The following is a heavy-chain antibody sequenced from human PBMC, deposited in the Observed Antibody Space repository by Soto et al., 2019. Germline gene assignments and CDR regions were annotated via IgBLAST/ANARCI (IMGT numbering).Heavy chain of an antibody. V-gene: IGHV3-23*01. CDR2: IGASGGST. CDR1: GFSFSSYA. D-gene: IGHD3-10*01. J-gene: IGHJ4*02. Sequence: EVQLLQSGGGLVQPGGSLRLSCASSGFSFSSYAMSWVRQAPGKGLEWVSGIGASGGSTYYTDSVKGRFTIARDSSKNTVYLQMKILRAEDTAVYFCAKDLGFSAPTAFDYWGLGTQVTVSS. CDR3: AKDLGFSAPTAFDY.